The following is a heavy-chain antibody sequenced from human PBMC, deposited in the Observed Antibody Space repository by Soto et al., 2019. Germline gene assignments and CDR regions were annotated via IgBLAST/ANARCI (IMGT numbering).Heavy chain of an antibody. CDR3: ARGGKTIAAAGTGRALWFDP. Sequence: SETLSLTCTVSGGSISSGGYYWSWIRQHPGKGLEWIGYIYYSGSTYYNPSLKSRVTISVDTSKNQFSLKLSSVTAADTAVYYCARGGKTIAAAGTGRALWFDPWGQGTLVTVSS. V-gene: IGHV4-31*03. CDR1: GGSISSGGYY. D-gene: IGHD6-13*01. J-gene: IGHJ5*02. CDR2: IYYSGST.